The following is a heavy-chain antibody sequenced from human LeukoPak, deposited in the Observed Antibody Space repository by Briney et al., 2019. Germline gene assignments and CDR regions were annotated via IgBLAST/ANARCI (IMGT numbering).Heavy chain of an antibody. CDR2: ISYSGST. D-gene: IGHD4-17*01. CDR1: GGSISSGDYY. J-gene: IGHJ3*02. V-gene: IGHV4-61*08. CDR3: ARDFNDYGDYLAFDI. Sequence: PSETLSLTCTVSGGSISSGDYYWSWIRQPPGKGLEWIGYISYSGSTNYSPSFKSRVTISVDTSKNQFSLKLNSVSAADTAVYYCARDFNDYGDYLAFDIWGQGTMVIVSS.